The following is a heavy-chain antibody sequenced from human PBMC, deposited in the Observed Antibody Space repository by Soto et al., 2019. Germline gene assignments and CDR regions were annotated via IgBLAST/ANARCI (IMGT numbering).Heavy chain of an antibody. CDR3: ARVGSGSFDY. Sequence: QVQLQESGPGLVKSSQTLSLTCTVSGGSISSGDYYWSWIRQPPGKGLEWIGYIYYNGSTYYQPSLKSRVTISVDTSKKQFSLKLSSVTAADAAVYYCARVGSGSFDYWGQGTLVTVSS. CDR2: IYYNGST. D-gene: IGHD3-3*01. J-gene: IGHJ4*02. CDR1: GGSISSGDYY. V-gene: IGHV4-30-4*08.